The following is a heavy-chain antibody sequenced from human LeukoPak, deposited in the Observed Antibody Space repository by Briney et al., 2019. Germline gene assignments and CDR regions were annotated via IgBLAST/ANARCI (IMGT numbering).Heavy chain of an antibody. CDR1: GFTFSSHA. Sequence: GGSLRLSCAASGFTFSSHAMSWVRQAPGKGLEWVSSISGSGDNRNYADSVKGRFTTSRDNSKSTLYLEMNSLRAEDTAIYYCAKNPLVSGTIYFDSWGQGTLLTVSS. V-gene: IGHV3-23*01. J-gene: IGHJ4*02. CDR3: AKNPLVSGTIYFDS. CDR2: ISGSGDNR. D-gene: IGHD6-19*01.